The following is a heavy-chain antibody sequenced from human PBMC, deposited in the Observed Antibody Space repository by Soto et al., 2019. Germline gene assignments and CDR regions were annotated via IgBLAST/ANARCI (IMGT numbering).Heavy chain of an antibody. CDR3: ARVFIDFWSGKIGDYYSGMDV. CDR2: IYSGGST. V-gene: IGHV3-53*01. D-gene: IGHD3-3*01. CDR1: GFTVSSNY. Sequence: GGSLRLSCAASGFTVSSNYMSWVRQAPGKGLEWVSVIYSGGSTYYADSVKGRFTISRDNSKNTLYLQMNSLRAEDTAVYYCARVFIDFWSGKIGDYYSGMDVWGQGTTFTVSS. J-gene: IGHJ6*02.